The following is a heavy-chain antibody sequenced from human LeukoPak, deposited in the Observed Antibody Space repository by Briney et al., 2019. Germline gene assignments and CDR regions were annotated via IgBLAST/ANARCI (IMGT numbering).Heavy chain of an antibody. J-gene: IGHJ4*02. V-gene: IGHV3-30*03. CDR3: ARDRGGSYEGFDY. CDR2: ISYDGSNK. D-gene: IGHD1-26*01. CDR1: GFTFSSYG. Sequence: GRSLRLSCAASGFTFSSYGMHWVRQAPGKGLEWVAVISYDGSNKYYADSVKGRFTISRDNSKNTLYLQMNSLRAEDTAVYYCARDRGGSYEGFDYWGQGTLVTVSS.